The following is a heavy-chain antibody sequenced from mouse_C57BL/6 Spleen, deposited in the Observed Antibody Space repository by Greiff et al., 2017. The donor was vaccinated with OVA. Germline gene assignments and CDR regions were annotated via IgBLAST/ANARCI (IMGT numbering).Heavy chain of an antibody. D-gene: IGHD1-2*01. V-gene: IGHV5-17*01. CDR1: GFTFSDYG. Sequence: EVKVVESGGGLVKPGGSLKLSCAASGFTFSDYGMHWVRQAPEKGLEWVAYISSGSSTIYYADTVKGRFTISRDNAKNTLFLQMTSLRSEDTAMYYCARSDRYYGPDYWGQGTTLTVSS. J-gene: IGHJ2*01. CDR3: ARSDRYYGPDY. CDR2: ISSGSSTI.